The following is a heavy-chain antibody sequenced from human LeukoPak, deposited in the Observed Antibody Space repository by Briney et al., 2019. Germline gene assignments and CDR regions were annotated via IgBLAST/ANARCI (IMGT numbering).Heavy chain of an antibody. V-gene: IGHV3-23*01. Sequence: PGGSLRLSCAAPGFTFSNYAMSWVRQVPGKGLEWVSAIIASGYATYYGDSVKGRFTISRDNSKDTVYLLMNSLRVEDTAVYYCARGGRDSDYWGQGTLVTVSS. D-gene: IGHD2-15*01. J-gene: IGHJ4*02. CDR1: GFTFSNYA. CDR3: ARGGRDSDY. CDR2: IIASGYAT.